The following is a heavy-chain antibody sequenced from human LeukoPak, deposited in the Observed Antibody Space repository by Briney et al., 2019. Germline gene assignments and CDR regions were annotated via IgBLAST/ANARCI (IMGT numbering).Heavy chain of an antibody. CDR2: IYTSGST. CDR1: GGSISSGSYY. Sequence: SQTLSLTCTVSGGSISSGSYYWSWIRQPAGKGLEWIGRIYTSGSTNYNPSLKSRVTISVDTSKNQFSLKLSSVTAADTAVYYCARGKAGWELLWPRRSSYYFDYWGQGTLVTVSS. V-gene: IGHV4-61*02. D-gene: IGHD1-26*01. J-gene: IGHJ4*02. CDR3: ARGKAGWELLWPRRSSYYFDY.